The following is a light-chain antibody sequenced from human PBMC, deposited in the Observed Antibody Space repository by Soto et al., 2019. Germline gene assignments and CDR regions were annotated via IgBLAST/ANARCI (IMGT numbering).Light chain of an antibody. J-gene: IGKJ2*01. CDR3: QQYDSSPYT. CDR1: QSVSSNY. V-gene: IGKV3-20*01. CDR2: GAS. Sequence: EIVLTQFPGTLSLSPGERATLSCRASQSVSSNYLAWYQQKPGQAPRLLIYGASSRATGIPDRFSGSGSGTDFTLTISRLEPDYFAVYYCQQYDSSPYTFGRGTKLEIK.